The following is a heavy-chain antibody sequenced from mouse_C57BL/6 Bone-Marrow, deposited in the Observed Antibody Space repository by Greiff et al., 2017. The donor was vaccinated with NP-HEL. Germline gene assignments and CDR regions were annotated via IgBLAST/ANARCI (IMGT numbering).Heavy chain of an antibody. J-gene: IGHJ4*01. D-gene: IGHD3-2*02. CDR3: ARDSSGYVGYAMDY. Sequence: VHVKQSGPELVKPGASVKISCKASGYTFTDYYMNWVKQSHGKSLEWIGDINPNNGGTSYNQKFKGKATLTVDKSSSTAYMELRSLTSEDSAVYYCARDSSGYVGYAMDYWGQGTSVTVSS. CDR2: INPNNGGT. CDR1: GYTFTDYY. V-gene: IGHV1-26*01.